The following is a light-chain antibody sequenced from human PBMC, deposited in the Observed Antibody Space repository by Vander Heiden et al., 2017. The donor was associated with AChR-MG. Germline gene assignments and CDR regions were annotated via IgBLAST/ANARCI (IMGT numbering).Light chain of an antibody. V-gene: IGKV3-20*01. CDR3: QQYGSSPPIT. CDR2: GAF. J-gene: IGKJ5*01. Sequence: EIVLTQSPGTLSLSPGDRATLPRRASHSINSRYLAWYQQRPGQAPRLLIYGAFTRATGIPDRFSGSGSGTDFTLTISRLEPEDFAVYYCQQYGSSPPITFGQGTRLEIK. CDR1: HSINSRY.